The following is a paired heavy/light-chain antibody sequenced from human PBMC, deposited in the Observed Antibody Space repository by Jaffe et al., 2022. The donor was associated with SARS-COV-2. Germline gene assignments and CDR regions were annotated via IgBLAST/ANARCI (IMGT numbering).Heavy chain of an antibody. CDR1: GASVGSYY. J-gene: IGHJ4*02. V-gene: IGHV4-59*02. CDR3: ARDLGTTGNYFDY. Sequence: QVQLQESGPGLVRPSETLSLTCTVSGASVGSYYWSWIRQPPGKGLEWIGFIYYSGGAYYNPSVKSRVTISVDTSKNQFSLRLRSVTASDTAIYYCARDLGTTGNYFDYWGQGTLVTVSS. CDR2: IYYSGGA. D-gene: IGHD4-17*01.
Light chain of an antibody. V-gene: IGLV3-1*01. J-gene: IGLJ1*01. Sequence: SYELTQPPSVSVSPGQTASITCSGDKLGDKYACWYQQKPGQSPVLVIYQDNKRPSGIPERFSGSNSGSTATLTISETQAMDEADYYCQAWDSNTYVFGSGTKVTVL. CDR1: KLGDKY. CDR2: QDN. CDR3: QAWDSNTYV.